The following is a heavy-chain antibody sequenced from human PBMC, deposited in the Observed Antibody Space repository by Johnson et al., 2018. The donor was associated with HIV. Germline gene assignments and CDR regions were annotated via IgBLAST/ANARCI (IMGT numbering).Heavy chain of an antibody. D-gene: IGHD3-22*01. V-gene: IGHV3-30*04. CDR3: AKEGGRITMIVVEPDAFDI. Sequence: QVQLVESGGGVVQPGRSLRLSCAASGFTFSSYAMHWVRQAPGKGLEWVAVISYDGSNKYYADSAKGRFTISRDNSKNTLYLQMNSLRAEDTAVYYCAKEGGRITMIVVEPDAFDIWGQGTMVTVSS. CDR2: ISYDGSNK. CDR1: GFTFSSYA. J-gene: IGHJ3*02.